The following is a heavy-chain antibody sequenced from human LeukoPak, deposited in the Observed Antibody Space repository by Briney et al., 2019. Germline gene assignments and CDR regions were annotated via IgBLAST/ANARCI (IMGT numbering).Heavy chain of an antibody. J-gene: IGHJ3*02. CDR3: VREYCSGGSCSDAFDI. D-gene: IGHD2-15*01. V-gene: IGHV3-48*03. CDR2: IDSNSRTI. Sequence: GGSLRLSCAVSGFTFSTYEMDWVRQAPGKGLEWISYIDSNSRTIHYADSVRGRFTISRDNAKNSLFLQMNSLRAEDTAVYYCVREYCSGGSCSDAFDIWGQGTMVTVSS. CDR1: GFTFSTYE.